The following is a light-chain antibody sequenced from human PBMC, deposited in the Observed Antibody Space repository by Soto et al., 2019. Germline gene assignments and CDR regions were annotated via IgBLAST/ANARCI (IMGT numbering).Light chain of an antibody. V-gene: IGKV1-27*01. J-gene: IGKJ1*01. Sequence: DIQMTQSPSSLSASVGDRVTITCRASQGISSSLAWYQQKPGKVPKLLIYAASTLQSGVPSRFSGSGSGTDFTLTFSSLQPEDVATYYCQKYNSAPWTFGQGTTVAIK. CDR1: QGISSS. CDR2: AAS. CDR3: QKYNSAPWT.